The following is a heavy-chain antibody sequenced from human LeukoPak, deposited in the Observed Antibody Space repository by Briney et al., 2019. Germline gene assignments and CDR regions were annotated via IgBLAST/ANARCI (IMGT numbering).Heavy chain of an antibody. J-gene: IGHJ3*02. CDR2: INHSGST. CDR1: GFTFSDYY. CDR3: ARHPGDPQLDAFDI. Sequence: GSLRLSCAASGFTFSDYYMSWIRQPPGKGLEWIGEINHSGSTNYNPSLKSRVTISVDTSKNQFSLKLSSVTAADTAVYYCARHPGDPQLDAFDIWGQGTMVTVSS. V-gene: IGHV4-34*01. D-gene: IGHD4-17*01.